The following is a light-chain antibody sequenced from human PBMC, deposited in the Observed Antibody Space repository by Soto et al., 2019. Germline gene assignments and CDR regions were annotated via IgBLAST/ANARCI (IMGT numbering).Light chain of an antibody. CDR2: AAS. Sequence: CWASQGSSSYLAWYQQRPGKAPKLLIYAASTLQSGVPSRFSGSGSGTDFTLNISCLQAEDLATYYCQRYYSYPPPFGAGTKVDIK. J-gene: IGKJ4*01. V-gene: IGKV1-8*01. CDR1: QGSSSY. CDR3: QRYYSYPPP.